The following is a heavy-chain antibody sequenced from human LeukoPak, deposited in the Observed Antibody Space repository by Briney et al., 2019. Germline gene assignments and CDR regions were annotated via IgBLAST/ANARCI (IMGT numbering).Heavy chain of an antibody. J-gene: IGHJ5*02. V-gene: IGHV1-2*02. D-gene: IGHD5-18*01. CDR3: ARDTAMVTYWFDP. CDR2: INPNSGGT. CDR1: GCTFTGCY. Sequence: ASVKVSCKASGCTFTGCYIHWVRQAPGQGLEWMGWINPNSGGTNYAQKFQGRVTMTRGTSISTAYMELTRLRSDDTAVYYCARDTAMVTYWFDPWGQGTLVTVSS.